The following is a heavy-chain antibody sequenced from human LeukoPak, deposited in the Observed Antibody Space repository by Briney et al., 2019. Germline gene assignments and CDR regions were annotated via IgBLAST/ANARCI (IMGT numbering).Heavy chain of an antibody. Sequence: SETLSLTCTVSGGSISSYYWSWIRQPAGKGLEWIGRIYTSGSTNYNPSLKSRVTMSVDTSKNQFSLKLSSVTAADTAVYYCARVGYYDSSGYPAFDLWGRGTLVTVSS. CDR3: ARVGYYDSSGYPAFDL. D-gene: IGHD3-22*01. J-gene: IGHJ2*01. CDR2: IYTSGST. V-gene: IGHV4-4*07. CDR1: GGSISSYY.